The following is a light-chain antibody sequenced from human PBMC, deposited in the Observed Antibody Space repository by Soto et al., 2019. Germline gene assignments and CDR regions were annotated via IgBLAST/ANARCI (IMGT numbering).Light chain of an antibody. CDR1: QSVSSN. J-gene: IGKJ4*01. Sequence: IVMTQSPVTLSVSPGEIATLSCRASQSVSSNLAWYQQRPGQAPRLLMYAASTPATGIPARFSGSGSGTDFTLTISRLEPEDFAVYYCQQFSSYPLTFGGGTKVDIK. V-gene: IGKV3-15*01. CDR2: AAS. CDR3: QQFSSYPLT.